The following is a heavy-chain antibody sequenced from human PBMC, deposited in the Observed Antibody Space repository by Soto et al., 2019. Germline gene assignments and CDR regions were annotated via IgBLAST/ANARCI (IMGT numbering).Heavy chain of an antibody. Sequence: GGSLRLSCAASGFTFSSYAMHWVRQAPGKGLEWVAVISYDGSNKYYADSVKGRFTISRDNSKNTLYLQMNSLRAEDTAVYYCARDPTPDAQLFNWFDPWGQGTQVTVSS. CDR2: ISYDGSNK. CDR3: ARDPTPDAQLFNWFDP. D-gene: IGHD2-2*01. CDR1: GFTFSSYA. J-gene: IGHJ5*02. V-gene: IGHV3-30-3*01.